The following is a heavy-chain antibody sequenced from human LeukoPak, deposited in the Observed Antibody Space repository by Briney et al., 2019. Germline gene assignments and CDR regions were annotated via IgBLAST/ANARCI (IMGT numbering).Heavy chain of an antibody. J-gene: IGHJ5*02. CDR1: GGSISSGGYY. D-gene: IGHD3-10*01. V-gene: IGHV4-31*03. Sequence: SQTLSLTCTVSGGSISSGGYYWSWIRQHPGKGLEWIGYIYYSGSTYYNPSLKSRVTISVDTSKNQFSLKLSSVTAADTAVYYCARAAASLQYYSYWLDPWGQGTLVTVSS. CDR2: IYYSGST. CDR3: ARAAASLQYYSYWLDP.